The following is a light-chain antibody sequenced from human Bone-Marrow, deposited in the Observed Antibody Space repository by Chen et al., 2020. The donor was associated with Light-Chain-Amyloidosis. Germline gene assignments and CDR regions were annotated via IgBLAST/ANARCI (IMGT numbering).Light chain of an antibody. CDR2: VAS. V-gene: IGKV1-39*01. J-gene: IGKJ4*01. Sequence: DIQMTQSPSSLSASVGDRVTITCRASLSISTYLNWYQQKPGKVPKLLIYVASTLQSGVPSRFSCSGSGTDFTLTISSLQPEDFATYYCQQHYNIPRTFGGGTKVEIK. CDR3: QQHYNIPRT. CDR1: LSISTY.